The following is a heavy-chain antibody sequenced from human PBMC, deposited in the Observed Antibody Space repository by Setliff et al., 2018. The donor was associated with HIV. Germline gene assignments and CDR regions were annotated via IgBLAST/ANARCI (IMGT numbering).Heavy chain of an antibody. D-gene: IGHD3-22*01. CDR3: AKDLVYYDSSGDLDY. Sequence: LRLSCAASGLTFSSYAMSWVRQAPGKGLEWVSSISGSGGSPYYADSVKGRFTISRDNSKNTLYLQMNSLRAEDTAVYYCAKDLVYYDSSGDLDYWGQGTPVTVSS. V-gene: IGHV3-23*01. CDR2: ISGSGGSP. CDR1: GLTFSSYA. J-gene: IGHJ4*02.